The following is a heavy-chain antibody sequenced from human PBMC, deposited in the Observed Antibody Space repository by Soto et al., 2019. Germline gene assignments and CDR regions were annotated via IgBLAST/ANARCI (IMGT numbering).Heavy chain of an antibody. D-gene: IGHD3-9*01. CDR1: GFTFSSYA. Sequence: PGGSLRLSCAASGFTFSSYAMSWVRQAPGKGLEWVSAISGSGGSTYYADSVKGRFTISRDNSKNTLYLQMNSLRAEDTAAYYCAKDPDLRYDILTGYSGYYYGMDVWGQGTTVTVSS. CDR3: AKDPDLRYDILTGYSGYYYGMDV. CDR2: ISGSGGST. V-gene: IGHV3-23*01. J-gene: IGHJ6*02.